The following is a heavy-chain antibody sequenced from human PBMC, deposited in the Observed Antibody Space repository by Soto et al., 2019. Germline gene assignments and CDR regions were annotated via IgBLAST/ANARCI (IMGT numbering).Heavy chain of an antibody. Sequence: QVELVQSGAEVKKPGASVKVSCKTPGNFCSKYGISWVGQAPGQGLEWMGWINGNTGSTNYAQKFRGRVTMTTDTSTGMVYLELSSLTSDDTAIYYCGRDGDQWDQRYLDYWGQGTLVSV. CDR1: GNFCSKYG. CDR3: GRDGDQWDQRYLDY. CDR2: INGNTGST. J-gene: IGHJ4*02. V-gene: IGHV1-18*01. D-gene: IGHD1-26*01.